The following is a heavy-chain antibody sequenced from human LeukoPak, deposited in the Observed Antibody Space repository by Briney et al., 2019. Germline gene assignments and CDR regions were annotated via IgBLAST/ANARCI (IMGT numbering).Heavy chain of an antibody. J-gene: IGHJ4*02. CDR2: ISGSGGNT. V-gene: IGHV3-23*01. CDR3: AKDRPGYQPLD. D-gene: IGHD2-2*01. CDR1: GFTFSSYR. Sequence: GGSLRLSCAASGFTFSSYRMSWVRQAPGKGLEWVSAISGSGGNTYYADSVKGRFTISRDNSKNTLYLQMNSLRAEDTALYYCAKDRPGYQPLDWGQGTLVTVSS.